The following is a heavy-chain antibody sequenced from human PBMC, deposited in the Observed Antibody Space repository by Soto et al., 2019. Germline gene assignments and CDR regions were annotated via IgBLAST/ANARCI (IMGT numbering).Heavy chain of an antibody. CDR2: ISPSSTYI. CDR1: GFTFSTYS. V-gene: IGHV3-21*01. CDR3: GGMGGGVVVVPGANRGDF. D-gene: IGHD2-2*01. J-gene: IGHJ4*02. Sequence: PGGSLRLSCAASGFTFSTYSMSWVRQAPGKGLEWVSSISPSSTYIHYADSVKGRFTISRDNAEKSLYLQMNSLRAEDTAVYYWGGMGGGVVVVPGANRGDFWGQGTLVTVSS.